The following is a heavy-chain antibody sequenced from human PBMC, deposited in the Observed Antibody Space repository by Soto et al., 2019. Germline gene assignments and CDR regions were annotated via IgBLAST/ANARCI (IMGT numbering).Heavy chain of an antibody. V-gene: IGHV1-69*08. CDR3: ERDGYIPDDAFDI. Sequence: QVQLVQSGAEVKKPGSSVKVSCKASGGTFRSYTISWVRQAPGQGLEWMGRIIPILGIANYAQKFQGRVTITADKSTSTAYMELSSLRSEATAVYYCERDGYIPDDAFDIWGQGTMVTVSS. CDR2: IIPILGIA. J-gene: IGHJ3*02. CDR1: GGTFRSYT. D-gene: IGHD6-13*01.